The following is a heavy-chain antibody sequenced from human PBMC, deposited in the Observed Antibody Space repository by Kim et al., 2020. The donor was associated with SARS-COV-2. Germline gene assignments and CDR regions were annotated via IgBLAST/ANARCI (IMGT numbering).Heavy chain of an antibody. J-gene: IGHJ4*02. D-gene: IGHD3-16*01. CDR2: I. V-gene: IGHV3-21*01. CDR3: ARDRRGYYFDY. Sequence: IYYADSVKGRFTISRDNAKNSLYLQMNSLRAEDTAVYYCARDRRGYYFDYWGQGTLVTVSS.